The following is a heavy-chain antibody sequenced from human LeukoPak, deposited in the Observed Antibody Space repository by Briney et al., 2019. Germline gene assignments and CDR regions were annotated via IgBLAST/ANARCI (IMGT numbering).Heavy chain of an antibody. Sequence: GGSLRLSCAASGFTFSDYYMSWIRQAPGKGLEWGSYISSSGSTIYYADSVKGRFTISRDNAKNSLYLQMNSLRAEDTAVYYCAKSGSCDPDAFDIWGQGTMVTVSS. CDR1: GFTFSDYY. CDR3: AKSGSCDPDAFDI. D-gene: IGHD1-26*01. CDR2: ISSSGSTI. V-gene: IGHV3-11*01. J-gene: IGHJ3*02.